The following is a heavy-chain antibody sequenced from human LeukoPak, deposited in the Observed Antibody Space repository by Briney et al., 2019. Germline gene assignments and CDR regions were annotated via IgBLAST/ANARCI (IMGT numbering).Heavy chain of an antibody. CDR2: IIPILGIA. CDR3: ARERVVTMVRGFYYFDY. CDR1: GGTFSSYA. Sequence: SVKVSCKASGGTFSSYAISWVRQAPGQGLEWMGRIIPILGIANYAQKFQGRVTITADKSTSIAYMELSSLRSEDTAVYYCARERVVTMVRGFYYFDYWGQGTLVTVSS. J-gene: IGHJ4*02. D-gene: IGHD3-10*01. V-gene: IGHV1-69*04.